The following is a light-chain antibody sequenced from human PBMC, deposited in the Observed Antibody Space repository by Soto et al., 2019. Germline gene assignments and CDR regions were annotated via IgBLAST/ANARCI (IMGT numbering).Light chain of an antibody. CDR2: SVS. Sequence: EIVLTQSPGTLSSSPGERATLSCRASQSVTSSSLGWYQQKPGQAPRLLMHSVSSRATGIPDRFSGSGSGTHFTLNISRLEPEDFAVYYCHQHGSSPWTFGQGTKVEIK. J-gene: IGKJ1*01. CDR3: HQHGSSPWT. CDR1: QSVTSSS. V-gene: IGKV3-20*01.